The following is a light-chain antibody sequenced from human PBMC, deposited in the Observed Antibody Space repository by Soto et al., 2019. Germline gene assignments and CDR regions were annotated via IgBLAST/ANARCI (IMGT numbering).Light chain of an antibody. CDR3: KQYESSPLT. CDR2: RAS. Sequence: EIVLTQSPDTLSLSPGERATLSCRASQSVSSSFLAWYHQKPGQAPRLLIYRASSRATGIPDRFTGSGCGTNFTLSISRLEPEDFAVYFCKQYESSPLTFGGGTKMEIK. J-gene: IGKJ4*01. CDR1: QSVSSSF. V-gene: IGKV3-20*01.